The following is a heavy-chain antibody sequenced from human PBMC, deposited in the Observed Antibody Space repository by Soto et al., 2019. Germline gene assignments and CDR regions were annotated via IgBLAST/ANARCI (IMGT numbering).Heavy chain of an antibody. V-gene: IGHV4-4*02. CDR2: IYHSGNT. CDR3: ARENDFWSGPNGLDV. J-gene: IGHJ6*02. Sequence: PSEPLSLTCAVSGESISSSNWWSWVRQPPGKGLEWIGEIYHSGNTKYNPCLKSRVTISVDKSKNQFSLKLNSVTAADTAVYYCARENDFWSGPNGLDVWGQGTTVTVSS. D-gene: IGHD3-3*01. CDR1: GESISSSNW.